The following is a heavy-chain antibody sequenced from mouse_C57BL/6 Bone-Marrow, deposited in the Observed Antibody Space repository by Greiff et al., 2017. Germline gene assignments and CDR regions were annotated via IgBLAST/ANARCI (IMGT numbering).Heavy chain of an antibody. D-gene: IGHD3-2*02. J-gene: IGHJ2*01. V-gene: IGHV1-69*01. CDR1: GYTFTSYW. Sequence: VQLQQPGAELVMPGASVKLSCKASGYTFTSYWMHWVKQRPGQDLEWIGEIDPSDSYTNYNQKFKGKSTLTVDKSSSTAYMQLSSLTSEDSAVYYCARQLRLFDYWGQGTTLTVSS. CDR3: ARQLRLFDY. CDR2: IDPSDSYT.